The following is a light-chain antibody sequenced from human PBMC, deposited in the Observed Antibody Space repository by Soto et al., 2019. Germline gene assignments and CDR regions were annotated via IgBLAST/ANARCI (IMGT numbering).Light chain of an antibody. CDR3: QQYNNWPPL. CDR2: GAS. V-gene: IGKV3-15*01. J-gene: IGKJ1*01. Sequence: EIVMTQSPATLSVSPGERATLSCRASQSVSSSLAWYQQKPGQAPRLLIYGASTRATGIPARFSGSGSGTEFSLTISSLQSEDFAVYYCQQYNNWPPLFGQGTKVDIK. CDR1: QSVSSS.